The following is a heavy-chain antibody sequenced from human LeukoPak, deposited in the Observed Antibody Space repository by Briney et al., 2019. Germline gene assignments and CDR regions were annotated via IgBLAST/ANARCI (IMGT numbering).Heavy chain of an antibody. CDR3: ARHRGSSWYQSFDH. CDR1: GGSLSNYY. Sequence: PSETLSLTCSVSGGSLSNYYWNWIRQPPGKGLEWIGSMYYGGSTNYNSSLKSRATISVDTSGNQFSLKVTSVTAADTAVYYCARHRGSSWYQSFDHWGQGILVTVSS. J-gene: IGHJ4*02. D-gene: IGHD6-13*01. V-gene: IGHV4-59*08. CDR2: MYYGGST.